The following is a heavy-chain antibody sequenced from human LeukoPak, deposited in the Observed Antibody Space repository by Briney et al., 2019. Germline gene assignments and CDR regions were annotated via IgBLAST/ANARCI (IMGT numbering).Heavy chain of an antibody. CDR3: AKPQVLPPKWFDP. CDR2: ISGNGGTT. V-gene: IGHV3-23*01. CDR1: GFTFSSYA. Sequence: GGSLRLSCAASGFTFSSYAMSWVRQAPGKGLEWVSAISGNGGTTYYADSVKGRFTISRDNSKNTLYLQMYSLRAEDTAVYYCAKPQVLPPKWFDPWGQGTLVTVSS. J-gene: IGHJ5*02.